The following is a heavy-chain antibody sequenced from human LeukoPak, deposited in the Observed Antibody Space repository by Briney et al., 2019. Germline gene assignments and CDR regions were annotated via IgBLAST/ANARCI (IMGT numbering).Heavy chain of an antibody. CDR3: ARGGSDSGYEFEP. CDR2: INPSGGST. Sequence: PVASVKVSCTAPGYTFTSYYMHWLRQAPGQGLEGMGIINPSGGSTSYAQKFQGRVTMTRDTSTSTVYMELSSLRSEDTAVYYCARGGSDSGYEFEPWGQGTLVTVSS. D-gene: IGHD5-12*01. J-gene: IGHJ5*02. CDR1: GYTFTSYY. V-gene: IGHV1-46*01.